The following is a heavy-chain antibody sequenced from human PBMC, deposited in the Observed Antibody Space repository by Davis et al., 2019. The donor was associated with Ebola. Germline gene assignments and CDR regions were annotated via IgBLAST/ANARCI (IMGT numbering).Heavy chain of an antibody. CDR2: IKQDGSEK. Sequence: GESLKISCAASGFTFSSYWMSWVRQAPGKGLEWVANIKQDGSEKYYVDSVKGRFTISRDNAKNSLYLQMNSLRAEDTAVYYCARGCRGIVVVPAAIFSWFDPWGQGTLVTVSS. D-gene: IGHD2-2*02. J-gene: IGHJ5*02. CDR1: GFTFSSYW. CDR3: ARGCRGIVVVPAAIFSWFDP. V-gene: IGHV3-7*01.